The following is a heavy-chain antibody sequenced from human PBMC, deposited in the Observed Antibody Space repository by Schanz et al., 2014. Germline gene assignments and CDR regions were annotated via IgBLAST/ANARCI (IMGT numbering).Heavy chain of an antibody. CDR1: GFTFSGYA. J-gene: IGHJ5*02. Sequence: VQLLESGGGLVQPGGSLRLSCAGSGFTFSGYAMHWVRQAPGKGLEWAALISHDGNNKHYVDSVEGRFTISRDNSKNMVFLQMTSLRAEDTAVYYCAKEKGGHSGYDLVSWGQGTLLIVSS. CDR2: ISHDGNNK. V-gene: IGHV3-30-3*02. CDR3: AKEKGGHSGYDLVS. D-gene: IGHD5-12*01.